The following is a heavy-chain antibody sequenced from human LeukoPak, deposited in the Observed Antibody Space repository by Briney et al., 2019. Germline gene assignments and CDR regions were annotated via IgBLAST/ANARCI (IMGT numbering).Heavy chain of an antibody. D-gene: IGHD3-22*01. CDR3: ARAYYYDSSGYSRFDY. Sequence: GASVKVSCKASGYTFTSYGISWVRQAPGQGLEWMGWISAYNGNTNYAQKLQGRVTMTTDTSTSTASMELRSMRSDATAVYYCARAYYYDSSGYSRFDYWGQGTLVTVSS. J-gene: IGHJ4*02. CDR1: GYTFTSYG. CDR2: ISAYNGNT. V-gene: IGHV1-18*01.